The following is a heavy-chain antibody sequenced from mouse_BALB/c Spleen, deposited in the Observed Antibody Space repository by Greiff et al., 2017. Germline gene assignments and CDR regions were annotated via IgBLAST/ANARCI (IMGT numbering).Heavy chain of an antibody. J-gene: IGHJ1*01. CDR3: ARHMAYGYDGDWYFDV. Sequence: VQLKESGGDLVKPGGSLKLSCAASGFTFSSYGMSWVRQTPDKRLEWVATISSGGSYTYYPDSVKGRFTISRDNAKNTLYLQMSSLKSEDTAMYYCARHMAYGYDGDWYFDVWGAGTTVTVSS. CDR2: ISSGGSYT. CDR1: GFTFSSYG. D-gene: IGHD2-2*01. V-gene: IGHV5-6*01.